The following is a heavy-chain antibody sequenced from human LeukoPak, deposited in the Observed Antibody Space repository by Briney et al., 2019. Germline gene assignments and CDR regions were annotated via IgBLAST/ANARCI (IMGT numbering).Heavy chain of an antibody. Sequence: RSSETLSLTCTVSGGSISSSSYYWGWIRQPPGKGLEWIGSIYYSGSTYYNPSLKSRVTISVDTSKNQFSLKLSSVTAADTAVYYCARLHYYGSGSYRTPYYYYMDVWGKGTTVTISS. J-gene: IGHJ6*03. CDR3: ARLHYYGSGSYRTPYYYYMDV. CDR1: GGSISSSSYY. CDR2: IYYSGST. V-gene: IGHV4-39*01. D-gene: IGHD3-10*01.